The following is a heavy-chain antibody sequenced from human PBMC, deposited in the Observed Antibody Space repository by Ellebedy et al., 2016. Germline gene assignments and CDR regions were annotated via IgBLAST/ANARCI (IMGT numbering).Heavy chain of an antibody. CDR1: GYTLTELS. J-gene: IGHJ4*02. V-gene: IGHV1-24*01. D-gene: IGHD1-26*01. CDR2: FDPEDGET. Sequence: ASVKVSXKVSGYTLTELSMHWVRQAPGKGLEWMGGFDPEDGETMYAQKFQGRVTMTEDTSTDTAYMELSSLRSEDTAVYYCATGVGVRSYFDSWGQGTLVTVSS. CDR3: ATGVGVRSYFDS.